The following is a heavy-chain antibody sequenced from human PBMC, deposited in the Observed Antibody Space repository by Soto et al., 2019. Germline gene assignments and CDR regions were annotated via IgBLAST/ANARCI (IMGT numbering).Heavy chain of an antibody. Sequence: QVQLVQSGAEVKKPGASVKVSCKASGYTFTSYDINWVRQATGQGLEWMGWMNPNSGNTGYEQKFQGRVTTTRNTSISTAYMTLSSLRSEDTAVYYCARGLTIFGVVIISYMDVWGKGTTVTVSS. J-gene: IGHJ6*03. D-gene: IGHD3-3*01. V-gene: IGHV1-8*01. CDR3: ARGLTIFGVVIISYMDV. CDR1: GYTFTSYD. CDR2: MNPNSGNT.